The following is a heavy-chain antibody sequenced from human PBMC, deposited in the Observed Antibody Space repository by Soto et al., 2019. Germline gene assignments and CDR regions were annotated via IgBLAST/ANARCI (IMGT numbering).Heavy chain of an antibody. CDR1: GFSFSSYA. CDR2: ISGSGTKT. Sequence: EVHLLEFGGALVQPGGSLRLSCAASGFSFSSYAMSWVRQAPGKGLDWVSAISGSGTKTHYADSVKGRFTISRDNSKNTLYLQMNSLRAEDTAVYYCAKDHPVIEVVKVFEYWGRGALVTVSS. V-gene: IGHV3-23*01. CDR3: AKDHPVIEVVKVFEY. D-gene: IGHD3-22*01. J-gene: IGHJ4*02.